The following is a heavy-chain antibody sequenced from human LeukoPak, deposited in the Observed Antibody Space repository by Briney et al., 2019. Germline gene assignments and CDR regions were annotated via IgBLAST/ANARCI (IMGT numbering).Heavy chain of an antibody. V-gene: IGHV3-73*01. CDR2: IRSKSNSYAT. D-gene: IGHD6-13*01. CDR3: TRHSPGYSSTWSFDY. Sequence: GGSLRLSCAASGFTFRNYGMHWVRQASGKGLEWVGRIRSKSNSYATAYAASVKGRFTISRDDSKNTAYLQMNSLKTEDTAVYYCTRHSPGYSSTWSFDYWGQGTLVTVSS. J-gene: IGHJ4*02. CDR1: GFTFRNYG.